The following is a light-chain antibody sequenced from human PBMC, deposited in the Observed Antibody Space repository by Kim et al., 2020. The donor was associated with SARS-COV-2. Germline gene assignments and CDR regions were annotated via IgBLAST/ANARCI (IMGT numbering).Light chain of an antibody. CDR3: GTWDTSPNTYA. CDR1: SSNIGNNY. CDR2: DNN. V-gene: IGLV1-51*01. J-gene: IGLJ1*01. Sequence: GPKVTISCSGSSSNIGNNYVSWYQQLPGTAPKLLIYDNNKRPSGIPDRFSGSRSGTSATLGITGLQTGDEADYYCGTWDTSPNTYAFGTGTKVTVL.